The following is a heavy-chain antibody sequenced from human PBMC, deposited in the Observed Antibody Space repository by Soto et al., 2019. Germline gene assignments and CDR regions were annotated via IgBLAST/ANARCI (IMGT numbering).Heavy chain of an antibody. Sequence: QVQLQESGPGLVKPSETLSLICFVSGDAVVSGLSYWNWIRQAPGKGLEWIGHTFVTGATKYSASLKGRFTMSVDKSTTQISLNLTSVTAADSDTYFGASGGDDSEGSSLCRRMDEWGQGHTVT. CDR3: ASGGDDSEGSSLCRRMDE. CDR1: GDAVVSGLSY. CDR2: TFVTGAT. V-gene: IGHV4-61*01. J-gene: IGHJ6*02. D-gene: IGHD3-10*01.